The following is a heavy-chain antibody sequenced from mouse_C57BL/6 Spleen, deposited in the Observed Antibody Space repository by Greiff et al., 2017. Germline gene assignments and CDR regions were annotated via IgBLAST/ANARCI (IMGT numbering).Heavy chain of an antibody. V-gene: IGHV1-81*01. CDR1: GYTFTSYG. CDR3: ARAGTSDSSVLHGFFDY. D-gene: IGHD3-2*02. J-gene: IGHJ2*01. Sequence: QVQLQQSGAELARPGASVKLSCKASGYTFTSYGLSWVKQRTGQGLEWIGEIYPRRGTTYYNEKFKGKATLTADKSSSTAYMELRSLTSEDAAVYFCARAGTSDSSVLHGFFDYWCQGTTLTVSS. CDR2: IYPRRGTT.